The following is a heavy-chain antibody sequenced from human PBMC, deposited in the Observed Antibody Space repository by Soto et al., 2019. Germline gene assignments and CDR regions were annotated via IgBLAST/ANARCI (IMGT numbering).Heavy chain of an antibody. CDR2: ISGYNFNT. CDR1: GYIFTSYG. D-gene: IGHD3-9*01. CDR3: ARGKFDGHLDY. V-gene: IGHV1-18*01. J-gene: IGHJ4*02. Sequence: GASVKVSCKTSGYIFTSYGISWVRQAPGQGLEWLGWISGYNFNTYYAQKVQGRVTMTTDTSATTAYMELRSLRSDDTAVYYCARGKFDGHLDYRGQGTLVTVSS.